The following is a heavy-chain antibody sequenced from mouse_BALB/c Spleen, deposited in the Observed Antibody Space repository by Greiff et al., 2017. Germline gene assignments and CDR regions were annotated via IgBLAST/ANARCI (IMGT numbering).Heavy chain of an antibody. CDR2: IWAGGST. V-gene: IGHV2-9*02. CDR3: ARPYGYDGGWFAY. CDR1: GFSLTSYG. D-gene: IGHD2-2*01. Sequence: VKLVESGPGLVAPSQSLSITCTVSGFSLTSYGVHWVRQPPGKGLEWLGVIWAGGSTNYNSALMSRLSISKDNSKSQVFLKMNSLQTDDTAMYYCARPYGYDGGWFAYWGQGTLVTVSA. J-gene: IGHJ3*01.